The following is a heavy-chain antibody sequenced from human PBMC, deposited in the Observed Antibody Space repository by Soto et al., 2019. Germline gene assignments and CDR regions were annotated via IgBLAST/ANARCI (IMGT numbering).Heavy chain of an antibody. CDR3: AKDPHYDSSGYYDY. J-gene: IGHJ4*02. CDR1: GFTFSSYA. V-gene: IGHV3-23*01. Sequence: GGSLRLSCAASGFTFSSYAMSWVRQAPGKGLEWVSAISGSGGSTYYADSVKGRFTISRDNSKNTLYLQMNSLRAEDTAVYYGAKDPHYDSSGYYDYWGQGTLVTVSS. D-gene: IGHD3-22*01. CDR2: ISGSGGST.